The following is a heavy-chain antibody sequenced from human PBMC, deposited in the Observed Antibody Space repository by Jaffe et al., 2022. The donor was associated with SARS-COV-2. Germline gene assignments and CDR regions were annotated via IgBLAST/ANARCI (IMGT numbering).Heavy chain of an antibody. D-gene: IGHD6-19*01. V-gene: IGHV3-15*05. Sequence: EVQVVESGGGSVKPGESLRLSCAVSGFLFKDDWMSWVRQAPGKGLEWVGRIKTKGEGRTTDFSAPVKGRFAISRDDSKNMLFLQMNSLTAEDTAVYYCVIEKHWLAWGRGTLVSVSS. CDR3: VIEKHWLA. CDR1: GFLFKDDW. J-gene: IGHJ4*02. CDR2: IKTKGEGRTT.